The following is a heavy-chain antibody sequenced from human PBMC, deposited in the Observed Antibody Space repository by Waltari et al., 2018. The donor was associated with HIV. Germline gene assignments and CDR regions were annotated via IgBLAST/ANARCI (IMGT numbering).Heavy chain of an antibody. Sequence: QLQLQESGPGLVKPSETVSLICTVPGGSISSNSYYWGWIRQPPGKGVEWIGSIYYSGSTYSNPTLKSRVSISVDTPKNHFSMKLTSMTATDSAVYYCARGSEYSGYADAFDIWGQGTMVTVSS. V-gene: IGHV4-39*02. CDR1: GGSISSNSYY. CDR3: ARGSEYSGYADAFDI. CDR2: IYYSGST. D-gene: IGHD5-12*01. J-gene: IGHJ3*02.